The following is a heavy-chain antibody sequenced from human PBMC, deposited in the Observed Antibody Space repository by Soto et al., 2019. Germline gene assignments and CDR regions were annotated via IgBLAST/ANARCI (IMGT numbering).Heavy chain of an antibody. D-gene: IGHD3-3*01. CDR3: ARGGALFGVVIRYYYGMDV. J-gene: IGHJ6*02. CDR2: IYYSGST. Sequence: SETLSLTCTVSGGSVSSGSYYWSWIRQPPGKGLEWIGYIYYSGSTNYNPSLKSRVTISVDTSKNQFSLKLSSVTAADTAVYYCARGGALFGVVIRYYYGMDVWGQGTTVTISS. V-gene: IGHV4-61*01. CDR1: GGSVSSGSYY.